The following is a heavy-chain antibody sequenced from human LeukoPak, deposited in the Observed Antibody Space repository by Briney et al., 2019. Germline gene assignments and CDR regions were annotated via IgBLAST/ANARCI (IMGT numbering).Heavy chain of an antibody. CDR1: GYTFTGYY. J-gene: IGHJ4*02. Sequence: ASVKVSCKASGYTFTGYYIHWVRQAPGQGLEWMGRINPNSGGTNYAQKFQGRVTMTRDTSISTAYMELSRLRSDNTAEYYCARLPPGFGATNSDDWGQGTLVTVSS. D-gene: IGHD1-26*01. CDR3: ARLPPGFGATNSDD. CDR2: INPNSGGT. V-gene: IGHV1-2*06.